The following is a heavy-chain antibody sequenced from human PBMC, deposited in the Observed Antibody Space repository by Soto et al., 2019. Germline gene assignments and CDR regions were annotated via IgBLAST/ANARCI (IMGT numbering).Heavy chain of an antibody. Sequence: SETLCLSWSVAGGYSSSYHWRCIRQPPGKGLEWIGYIYYSGSTNYNPSLKRRVTISVDTSKNQFSLKLSSVTAADTAVYYCASSITMVRGVLLHPNYRGHGTLVPVSS. V-gene: IGHV4-59*01. CDR3: ASSITMVRGVLLHPNY. D-gene: IGHD3-10*01. CDR2: IYYSGST. J-gene: IGHJ4*01. CDR1: GGYSSSYH.